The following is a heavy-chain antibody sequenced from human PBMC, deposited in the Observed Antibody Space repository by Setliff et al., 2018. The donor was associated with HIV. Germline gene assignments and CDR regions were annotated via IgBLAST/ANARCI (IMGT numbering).Heavy chain of an antibody. J-gene: IGHJ4*02. CDR3: AKDGYSDY. CDR2: IKEDGSQK. CDR1: GFTFSTYW. Sequence: GGSLRLSCAASGFTFSTYWMTWVRQAPGKGLEWVANIKEDGSQKYYVDSVKGRFTISRDNAENSLYLQMNSLRAEDTAVYYCAKDGYSDYWGQGTMVTVSS. D-gene: IGHD5-12*01. V-gene: IGHV3-7*01.